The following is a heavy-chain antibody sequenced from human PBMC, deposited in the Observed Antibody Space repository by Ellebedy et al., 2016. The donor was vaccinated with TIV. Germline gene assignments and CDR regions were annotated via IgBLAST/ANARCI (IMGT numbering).Heavy chain of an antibody. CDR2: ISRDGDIR. CDR1: GFTFSYYW. D-gene: IGHD2-15*01. V-gene: IGHV3-74*01. CDR3: ATDEGGSYDS. J-gene: IGHJ4*02. Sequence: PGGSLRLSCATSGFTFSYYWMHWVRQAPGKGLEWVSRISRDGDIRGYADSVKVRFTVSRDNAKNTLYLQMNSLRADDTGVYYCATDEGGSYDSWGQGTRVTVSA.